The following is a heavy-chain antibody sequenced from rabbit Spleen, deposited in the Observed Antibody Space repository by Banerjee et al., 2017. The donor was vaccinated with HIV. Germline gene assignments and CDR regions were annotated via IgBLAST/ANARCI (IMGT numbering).Heavy chain of an antibody. D-gene: IGHD7-1*01. Sequence: QEQLMESGGGLVQPGGSLKLSCKASGFDFSSYGMSWVRQAPGKGLEWIGYIDPIFGSTYYASWVNGRFTISSHNAQNTLYLQLNSLTAADTATYFCVRDLGYAGYAAYDYAYFNLWGPGTLVTVS. CDR1: GFDFSSYG. CDR2: IDPIFGST. V-gene: IGHV1S47*01. J-gene: IGHJ4*01. CDR3: VRDLGYAGYAAYDYAYFNL.